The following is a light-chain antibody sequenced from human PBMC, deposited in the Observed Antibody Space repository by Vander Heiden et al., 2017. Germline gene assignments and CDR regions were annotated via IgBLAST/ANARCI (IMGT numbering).Light chain of an antibody. V-gene: IGLV1-47*02. CDR3: AAWDDSLSGPHYV. Sequence: QSVLTQQPSASETPGQRVTISCSGSSSNSGSNYVYWYQQLPGTAPKLLIYSNNQRPSGVPDRFSGSKSGTSASLAISGLRSDDEADYYCAAWDDSLSGPHYVFGTGTKVTVL. CDR1: SSNSGSNY. J-gene: IGLJ1*01. CDR2: SNN.